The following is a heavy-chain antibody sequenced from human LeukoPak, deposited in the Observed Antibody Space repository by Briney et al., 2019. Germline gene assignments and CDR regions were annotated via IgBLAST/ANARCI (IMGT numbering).Heavy chain of an antibody. CDR3: AKGYSYGFYYYYYMDV. CDR2: IYYSGST. D-gene: IGHD5-18*01. J-gene: IGHJ6*03. CDR1: GGSISSYY. Sequence: SETLSLTCTVSGGSISSYYWSWIRQPPGKGLEWIGYIYYSGSTNYNPSLKSRVTISVDTSKNQFSLKLSSVTAADTAVYYCAKGYSYGFYYYYYMDVWGKGTTVTISS. V-gene: IGHV4-59*01.